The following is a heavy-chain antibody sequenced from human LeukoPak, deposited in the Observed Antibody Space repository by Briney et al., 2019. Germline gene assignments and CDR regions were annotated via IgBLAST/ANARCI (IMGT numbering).Heavy chain of an antibody. V-gene: IGHV1-2*02. CDR3: ATPESEYSSGWYCC. J-gene: IGHJ4*02. CDR1: GYTFTGYY. Sequence: GASVKVSCKASGYTFTGYYMHWVRQAPGQGLEWMGWINPNSGGTNYAQKFQGRVTMTRDTSISTAYMELSRLRSDDTAVYYCATPESEYSSGWYCCWGQGTLVTVSS. D-gene: IGHD6-19*01. CDR2: INPNSGGT.